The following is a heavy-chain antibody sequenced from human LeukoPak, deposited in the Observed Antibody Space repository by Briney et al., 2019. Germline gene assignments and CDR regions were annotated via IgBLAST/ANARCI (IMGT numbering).Heavy chain of an antibody. CDR1: GYTFTTYK. Sequence: ASLKISCTAPGYTFTTYKINGVRQTTGQGLELIGWMNPNSGNTSYAQKFQGRGTITRNTSKSTAYMELRRLGSEDTAVYYCARGGQYQFYWGQGTLVTVSS. CDR2: MNPNSGNT. J-gene: IGHJ4*02. V-gene: IGHV1-8*01. CDR3: ARGGQYQFY. D-gene: IGHD2-2*01.